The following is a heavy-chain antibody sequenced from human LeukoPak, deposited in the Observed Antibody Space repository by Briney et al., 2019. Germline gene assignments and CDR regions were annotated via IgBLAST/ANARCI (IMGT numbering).Heavy chain of an antibody. Sequence: SVKVSCKASGGTFSSYAISWVRQAPGQGLEWMGGIIPIFGTANYAQKFQGRVTITTDESTSTAYMELSSLRSEDTAVYYCARSLYLGIAAAGPYNWFDPWGQGTLVTVSS. CDR2: IIPIFGTA. CDR3: ARSLYLGIAAAGPYNWFDP. D-gene: IGHD6-13*01. CDR1: GGTFSSYA. J-gene: IGHJ5*02. V-gene: IGHV1-69*05.